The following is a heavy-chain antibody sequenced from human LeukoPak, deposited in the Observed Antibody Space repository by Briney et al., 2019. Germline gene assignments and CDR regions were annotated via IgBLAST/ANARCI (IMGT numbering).Heavy chain of an antibody. D-gene: IGHD6-13*01. Sequence: GGSLRLSCAASGFTFSSHGMHWVRQAPGKGLEWVAVIWYDGSKKYHADSVKGRFTISRDNSKNTLYLQMNSLRAEDTAVYYCASETGSSSWYMWFDPWGQGTLVTVSS. CDR1: GFTFSSHG. J-gene: IGHJ5*02. CDR2: IWYDGSKK. V-gene: IGHV3-33*01. CDR3: ASETGSSSWYMWFDP.